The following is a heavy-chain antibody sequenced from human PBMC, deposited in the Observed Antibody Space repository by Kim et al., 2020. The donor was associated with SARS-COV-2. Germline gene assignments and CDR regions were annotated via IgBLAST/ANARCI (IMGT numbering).Heavy chain of an antibody. CDR3: ARGEIFGVVTKQAGMDV. D-gene: IGHD3-3*01. CDR2: INHSGST. J-gene: IGHJ6*02. V-gene: IGHV4-34*01. CDR1: GGSFSGYY. Sequence: SETLSLTCAVYGGSFSGYYWSWIRQPPGKGLEWIGEINHSGSTNYNPSLKSRVTISVDTSKNQFSLKLSSVTAADTAVYYCARGEIFGVVTKQAGMDVWGQGTTVTVSS.